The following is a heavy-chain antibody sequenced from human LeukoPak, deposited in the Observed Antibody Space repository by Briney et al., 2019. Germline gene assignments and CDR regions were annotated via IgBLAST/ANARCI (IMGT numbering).Heavy chain of an antibody. CDR2: IYPGDSDT. J-gene: IGHJ4*02. CDR1: GDSFTSYW. CDR3: ARVKWNYYDSSGYYEFDY. Sequence: GESLKISCKGSGDSFTSYWIGWVRQMPGKGLEWMGIIYPGDSDTRYSPSFQGQVTISADKSISTAYLQWSSLKASDTAMYYCARVKWNYYDSSGYYEFDYWGQGTLVTVSS. V-gene: IGHV5-51*01. D-gene: IGHD3-22*01.